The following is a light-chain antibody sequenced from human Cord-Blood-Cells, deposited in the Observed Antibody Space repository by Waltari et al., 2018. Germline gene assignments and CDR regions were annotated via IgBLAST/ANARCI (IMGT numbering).Light chain of an antibody. CDR1: STNIGSNF. CDR3: AASDDSLSGVV. V-gene: IGLV1-47*01. Sequence: QSVLPQPPSASGTPGQRVTTSCSGSSTNIGSNFVYWYQQLPGTAPKLLFYRNNPRPSGVPDRFSGSKAGTAASLAISGLRSGDEANYYCAASDDSLSGVVFGGGTKLTVL. CDR2: RNN. J-gene: IGLJ2*01.